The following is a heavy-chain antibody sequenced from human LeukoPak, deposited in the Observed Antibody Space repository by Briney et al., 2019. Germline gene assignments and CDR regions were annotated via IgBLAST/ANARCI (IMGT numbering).Heavy chain of an antibody. D-gene: IGHD6-6*01. J-gene: IGHJ5*02. CDR2: ISYDGSNK. CDR3: ARGSSS. V-gene: IGHV3-30*01. Sequence: PGGSLRLSCAASGFTFSSYAMHWVRQAPGKGLEWVAVISYDGSNKYCADSVKGRFTISRDNSKNTLYLQMNSLRAEDTAVYYCARGSSSWGQGTLVTVSS. CDR1: GFTFSSYA.